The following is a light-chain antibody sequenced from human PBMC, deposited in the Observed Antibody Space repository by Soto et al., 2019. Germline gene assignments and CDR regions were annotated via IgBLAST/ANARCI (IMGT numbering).Light chain of an antibody. CDR1: SSDVGGYNY. J-gene: IGLJ1*01. Sequence: QSVLTQPASVSGSPGQSITISCTGTSSDVGGYNYVSWYQQHPGKAPKLMICDVSNRPSGVSNRFSGSKSGNTASLTISGLQAEDEADYYCSSYTSSSAYGFGTGTKVTVL. CDR2: DVS. CDR3: SSYTSSSAYG. V-gene: IGLV2-14*01.